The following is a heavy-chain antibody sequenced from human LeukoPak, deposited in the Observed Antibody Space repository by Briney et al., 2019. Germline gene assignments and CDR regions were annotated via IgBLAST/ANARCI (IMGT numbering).Heavy chain of an antibody. J-gene: IGHJ4*02. Sequence: TLSLTCTVSGGSISSGSYYWSWIRQPAGKGLEWIGRIYTSGSTNYNPSLKSRVTISVDTSKNQFSLKPSSVTAADTAVYYCARDARYCSGGSCYAWVDYWGQGTLVTVSS. CDR1: GGSISSGSYY. CDR2: IYTSGST. V-gene: IGHV4-61*02. D-gene: IGHD2-15*01. CDR3: ARDARYCSGGSCYAWVDY.